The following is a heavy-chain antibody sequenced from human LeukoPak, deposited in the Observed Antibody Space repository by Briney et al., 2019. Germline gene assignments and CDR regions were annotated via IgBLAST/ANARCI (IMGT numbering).Heavy chain of an antibody. Sequence: SETLSLTCAVYGGSFSGYYWSWIRQPPGKGLEWIGEINHSGSTNYTPSLKSRVTISVDTSKNQFSLKLSSVTAADTAVYYCARGGQQLVPYYFDYWGQGTLVTVSS. D-gene: IGHD6-13*01. CDR1: GGSFSGYY. CDR3: ARGGQQLVPYYFDY. V-gene: IGHV4-34*01. J-gene: IGHJ4*02. CDR2: INHSGST.